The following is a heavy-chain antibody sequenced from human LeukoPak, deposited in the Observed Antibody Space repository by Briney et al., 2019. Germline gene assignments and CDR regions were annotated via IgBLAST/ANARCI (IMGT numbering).Heavy chain of an antibody. CDR2: IGGSSTTI. CDR1: GFTFNGYY. Sequence: PGGSLRLSCAASGFTFNGYYMSWVRQAPGKGLEWVSSIGGSSTTIFYADSVKDRSTVSRDNAKKSVFLQMNSLRAEDTAVYYCARAIFGVAQPPYYFYHYMDVWGKGTTVTVSS. J-gene: IGHJ6*03. V-gene: IGHV3-21*01. D-gene: IGHD3-3*01. CDR3: ARAIFGVAQPPYYFYHYMDV.